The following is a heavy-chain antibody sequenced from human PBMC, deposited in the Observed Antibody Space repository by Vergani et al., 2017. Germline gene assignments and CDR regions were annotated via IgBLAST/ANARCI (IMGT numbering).Heavy chain of an antibody. CDR2: IYNAGAT. Sequence: EVQLVQSGGQLVQPGGSLRLSCSASEFPVSSYFMSWVRQAPGKGLEWVSIIYNAGATFYADSVKGRFTISRDTSKKTLYLEMKRLTIEDTALYYCATRYCSSTSCYGGHFQHWGQGTLVTVSS. J-gene: IGHJ1*01. V-gene: IGHV3-66*02. CDR3: ATRYCSSTSCYGGHFQH. CDR1: EFPVSSYF. D-gene: IGHD2-2*01.